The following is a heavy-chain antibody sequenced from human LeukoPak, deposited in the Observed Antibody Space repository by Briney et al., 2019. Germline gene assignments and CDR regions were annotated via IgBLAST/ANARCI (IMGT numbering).Heavy chain of an antibody. CDR2: IFYTGDS. D-gene: IGHD2-21*01. CDR1: GVSSSSSY. Sequence: SETLSLTCTVSGVSSSSSYWSWIRQPPGNGLEWIGYIFYTGDSNHNPSFKGRVSISLDTSKDQISLKLSSVTAADTAVYYCARHRFASPLDSWGQGTLVTVSS. CDR3: ARHRFASPLDS. V-gene: IGHV4-59*08. J-gene: IGHJ4*02.